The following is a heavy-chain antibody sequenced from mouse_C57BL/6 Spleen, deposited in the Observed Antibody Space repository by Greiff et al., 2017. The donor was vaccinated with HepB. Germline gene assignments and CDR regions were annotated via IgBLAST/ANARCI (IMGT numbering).Heavy chain of an antibody. D-gene: IGHD1-1*01. CDR2: INPNYGTT. Sequence: EVQLQQSGPELVKPGASVKISCKASGYSFTDYNMNWVKQSNGKSLEWIGVINPNYGTTGYNQKFKGKATLTVDQSSSTAYMQLNSLTSEDSAVYYCARSGITTVVATYYYAMDYWGQGTSVTVSS. J-gene: IGHJ4*01. CDR1: GYSFTDYN. CDR3: ARSGITTVVATYYYAMDY. V-gene: IGHV1-39*01.